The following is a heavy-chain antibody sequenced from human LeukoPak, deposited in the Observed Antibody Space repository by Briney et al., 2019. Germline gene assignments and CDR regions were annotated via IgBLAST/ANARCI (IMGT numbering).Heavy chain of an antibody. V-gene: IGHV3-74*01. CDR1: GFIFSTYW. CDR3: ARERVGSDYYGLDV. D-gene: IGHD6-25*01. J-gene: IGHJ6*02. Sequence: GGSLRLSCAASGFIFSTYWMHWVRQAPGKGLVWVSRINTDGSSTAYAASVKGRFTISRDNTKNILYLQMNSLRAEDTALYYCARERVGSDYYGLDVWGQGTTVTVSS. CDR2: INTDGSST.